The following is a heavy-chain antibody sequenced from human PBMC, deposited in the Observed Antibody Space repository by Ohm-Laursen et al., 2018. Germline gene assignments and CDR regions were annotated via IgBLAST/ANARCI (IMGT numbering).Heavy chain of an antibody. D-gene: IGHD6-19*01. V-gene: IGHV4-34*01. J-gene: IGHJ6*02. CDR3: ARGSGFFKLDV. Sequence: GTLSLTCVVNGESSSGCFWNWIRQPPGKGLEWIGEINQSGSTKYNPSLKRRVTLSADSSNSQFSLRLTSVTAADTATYYCARGSGFFKLDVWGQGTTVTVSS. CDR1: GESSSGCF. CDR2: INQSGST.